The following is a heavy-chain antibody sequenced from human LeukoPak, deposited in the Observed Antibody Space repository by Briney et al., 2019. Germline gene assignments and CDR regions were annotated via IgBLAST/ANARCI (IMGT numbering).Heavy chain of an antibody. J-gene: IGHJ4*02. CDR1: GFTVSSNS. V-gene: IGHV3-53*01. Sequence: GGSLRLSCTVSGFTVSSNSMSWVRQAPGKGLEWVSFIYSGTIHYSDSGNGRFTISRDNSKNTLYLQMNSLRAEDTAVYYCARRAGAYSHPYDYWGQGTLVTVSS. CDR2: IYSGTI. D-gene: IGHD4/OR15-4a*01. CDR3: ARRAGAYSHPYDY.